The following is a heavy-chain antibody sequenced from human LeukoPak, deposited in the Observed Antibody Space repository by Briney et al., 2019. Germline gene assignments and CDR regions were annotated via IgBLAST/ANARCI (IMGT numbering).Heavy chain of an antibody. J-gene: IGHJ4*02. V-gene: IGHV1-69*06. CDR2: IIPIFGTA. Sequence: EASVKVSCKASGGTFSSYAISWVRQAPGQGLEWMGEIIPIFGTANYAQKFQGRVTITADKSTSTAYMELSSLRSEDTAVYYCATILDCSSTSCYEPLVDYWGQGTLVTVSS. CDR3: ATILDCSSTSCYEPLVDY. D-gene: IGHD2-2*01. CDR1: GGTFSSYA.